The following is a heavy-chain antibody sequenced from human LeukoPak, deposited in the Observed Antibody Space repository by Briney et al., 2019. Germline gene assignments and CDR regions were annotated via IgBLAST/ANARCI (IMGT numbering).Heavy chain of an antibody. J-gene: IGHJ4*02. CDR2: INPSRGGT. CDR1: GYTFTDYY. Sequence: GASVKVSCKASGYTFTDYYMHWVRQAPRQGLEWMGWINPSRGGTNYAQKFQGRVTLTRDTSISTAYMELSSLKSDDTAVYYCASGTTDIVVVPATLRNYYFDYWGQGTLVTVSS. D-gene: IGHD2-2*01. V-gene: IGHV1-2*02. CDR3: ASGTTDIVVVPATLRNYYFDY.